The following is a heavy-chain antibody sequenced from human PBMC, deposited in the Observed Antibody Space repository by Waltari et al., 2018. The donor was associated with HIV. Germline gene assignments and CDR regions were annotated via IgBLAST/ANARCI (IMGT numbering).Heavy chain of an antibody. Sequence: EVKLLESGGGLIQPGGALGLSCASPAVSVSAYGLRWVRQVPGKGLDWVASISGSGGGTHYADSVRGRFTISRDTSKNTVSLHMNSLRAEDTATYYCTTCDSGEKSYYYYSGMDVWGQGTTVIVSS. J-gene: IGHJ6*02. CDR2: ISGSGGGT. CDR1: AVSVSAYG. V-gene: IGHV3-23*01. CDR3: TTCDSGEKSYYYYSGMDV. D-gene: IGHD4-17*01.